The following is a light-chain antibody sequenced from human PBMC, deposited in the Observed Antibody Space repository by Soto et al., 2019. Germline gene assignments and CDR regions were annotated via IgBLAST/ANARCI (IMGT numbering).Light chain of an antibody. CDR2: TSS. J-gene: IGKJ3*01. Sequence: DIQMTQSPSSLSASVGDRITITCRASQTLSIYLNWYQQKPGKAPKLLTYTSSSLQSGVPSRFSGSGSGTDFTLTISSLQPEDFATYYCQQSYNTPFTFGPGTKVDIK. CDR3: QQSYNTPFT. CDR1: QTLSIY. V-gene: IGKV1-39*01.